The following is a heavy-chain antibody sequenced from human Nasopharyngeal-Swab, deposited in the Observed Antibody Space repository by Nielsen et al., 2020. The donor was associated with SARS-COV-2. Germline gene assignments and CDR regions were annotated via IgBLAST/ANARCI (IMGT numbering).Heavy chain of an antibody. V-gene: IGHV3-21*01. Sequence: RGSLRPPCPASGFTFSSYWMSWVRHAPGKGREWVSSISSSSSYIYYADSVKGRFTISRDNSKKTVYLQMNSLRAEDTAVYYCAAAPSGDYGGYWGQGTLVTVSS. CDR1: GFTFSSYW. CDR3: AAAPSGDYGGY. CDR2: ISSSSSYI. J-gene: IGHJ4*02. D-gene: IGHD4-23*01.